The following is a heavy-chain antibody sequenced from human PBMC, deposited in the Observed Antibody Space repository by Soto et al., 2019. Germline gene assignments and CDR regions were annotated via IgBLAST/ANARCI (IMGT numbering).Heavy chain of an antibody. CDR3: AKGCLPVGVYPFDP. CDR2: ISWNSGSI. Sequence: GGSLRLSCAASGFTFDDYAMHWVRQAPGKGLEWVSGISWNSGSIGYADSVKGRFTISRDNAKNSLYLQMNSLRAEDTVLYYCAKGCLPVGVYPFDPWGQGTLVTVSS. J-gene: IGHJ5*02. V-gene: IGHV3-9*01. CDR1: GFTFDDYA. D-gene: IGHD1-26*01.